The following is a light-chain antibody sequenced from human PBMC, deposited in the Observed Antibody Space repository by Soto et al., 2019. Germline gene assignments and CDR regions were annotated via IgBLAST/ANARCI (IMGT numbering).Light chain of an antibody. CDR3: CSYGGTTFG. CDR1: SSDVGSYNL. Sequence: QSALTQPASVSGSPGQSITISCTGTSSDVGSYNLVSWYQQHPGEAPKIMIYEASKRPSGVSHRFSGSKSGNTASLTISGLQAEDEADYYCCSYGGTTFGFGTGTKVTVL. J-gene: IGLJ1*01. V-gene: IGLV2-23*01. CDR2: EAS.